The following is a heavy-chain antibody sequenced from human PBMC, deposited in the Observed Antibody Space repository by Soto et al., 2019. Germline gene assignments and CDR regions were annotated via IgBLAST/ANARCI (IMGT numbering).Heavy chain of an antibody. D-gene: IGHD3-3*01. V-gene: IGHV3-48*02. CDR1: GFDFSTYS. J-gene: IGHJ6*02. Sequence: QLVESGGGLVQPGGSLRLACTASGFDFSTYSMNWVRQAPGKGLEWIAYVSMDSDTIHYADSVKGRFTISRDDAENSLFLQMNSLRDEDTATYFCARLYYGYVWGQGTTVTVSS. CDR3: ARLYYGYV. CDR2: VSMDSDTI.